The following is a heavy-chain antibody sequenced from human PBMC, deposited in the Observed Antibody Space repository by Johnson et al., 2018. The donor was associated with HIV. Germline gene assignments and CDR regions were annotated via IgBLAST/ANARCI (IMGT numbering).Heavy chain of an antibody. J-gene: IGHJ3*02. Sequence: QVQLVESGGGVVQPGRSLRLSCAASGFTLSSYAMHWVRQAPGKGLEWVAVISYDGSNKYYADSVKGRFTISRDNFKNTLYLQMNSLRGEDTAVYYCASSLGGDYRFCDAFDIWGQGTMVTVSS. D-gene: IGHD4-11*01. V-gene: IGHV3-30-3*01. CDR3: ASSLGGDYRFCDAFDI. CDR1: GFTLSSYA. CDR2: ISYDGSNK.